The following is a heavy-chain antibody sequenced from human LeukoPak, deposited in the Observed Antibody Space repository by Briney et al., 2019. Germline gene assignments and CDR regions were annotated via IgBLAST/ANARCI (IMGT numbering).Heavy chain of an antibody. J-gene: IGHJ4*02. D-gene: IGHD4-23*01. CDR2: IYTSGST. CDR1: GGSISSYY. Sequence: SETLSLTCTVSGGSISSYYWSWIRQPPGKGLEWIGYIYTSGSTNYNPSLKSRVTISVDTSKNQFSLKLSSVTAADTAVYYCARDDRFGGNPEYWGQGTLVTVSS. CDR3: ARDDRFGGNPEY. V-gene: IGHV4-4*09.